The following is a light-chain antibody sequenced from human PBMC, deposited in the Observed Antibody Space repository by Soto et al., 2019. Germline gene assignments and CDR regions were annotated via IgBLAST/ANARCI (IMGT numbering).Light chain of an antibody. CDR2: AAS. CDR3: QQSSSTPWT. Sequence: DIQMTQSPSSLSASVGDRVTITCRASQSISSYLNWYQQKPGKAPKLLIYAASSLQSGVPSRFSGSGSGTDFTLTISSLQPEDFATYYCQQSSSTPWTFGQGNKVEIK. V-gene: IGKV1-39*01. J-gene: IGKJ1*01. CDR1: QSISSY.